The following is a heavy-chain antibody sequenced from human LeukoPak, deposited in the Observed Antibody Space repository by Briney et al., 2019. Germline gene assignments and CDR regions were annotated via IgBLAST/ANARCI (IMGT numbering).Heavy chain of an antibody. CDR3: ARRVKYDSSGYYFDY. D-gene: IGHD3-22*01. CDR2: IYYSGST. CDR1: GGSISSYY. Sequence: PSETLSLTCTVSGGSISSYYWSWIRQPPGKGLEWIGYIYYSGSTNYNPSLKSRVTISVDTSKNQFSLKLSSVTAADTAVYYCARRVKYDSSGYYFDYWGQGTLVTVSS. V-gene: IGHV4-59*08. J-gene: IGHJ4*02.